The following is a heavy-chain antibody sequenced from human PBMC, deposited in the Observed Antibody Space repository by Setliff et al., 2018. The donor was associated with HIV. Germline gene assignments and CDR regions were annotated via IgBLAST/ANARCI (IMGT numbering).Heavy chain of an antibody. CDR1: GGSSSTYY. D-gene: IGHD3-22*01. V-gene: IGHV4-4*07. CDR3: ARARITMTGGRLEPYAFDR. Sequence: PSETLSLTCTVSGGSSSTYYWSWIRQPAGEGLEYIGRVHSTGTTIYNPSLKSRVTMSVDTSKNQLSLKLRSVTAADTAVYYCARARITMTGGRLEPYAFDRWGQGTKVTVSS. CDR2: VHSTGTT. J-gene: IGHJ3*01.